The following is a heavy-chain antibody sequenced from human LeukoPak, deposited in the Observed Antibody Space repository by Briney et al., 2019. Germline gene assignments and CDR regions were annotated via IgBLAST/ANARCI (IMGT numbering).Heavy chain of an antibody. D-gene: IGHD1-26*01. J-gene: IGHJ5*02. CDR2: ISSSGTYA. CDR1: GFTFSDYY. CDR3: ARVLVGGTNWFDP. Sequence: GGSLRLSCVASGFTFSDYYMSWIRQAPGKGLQYVSYISSSGTYANYANSVKGRFTNSRDNAKNSLYLQMNSLRAEDTSLYYCARVLVGGTNWFDPWGQGTLVTVSS. V-gene: IGHV3-11*06.